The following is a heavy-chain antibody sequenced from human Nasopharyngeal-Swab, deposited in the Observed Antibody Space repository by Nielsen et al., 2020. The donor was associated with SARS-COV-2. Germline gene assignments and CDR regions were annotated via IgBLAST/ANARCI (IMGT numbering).Heavy chain of an antibody. D-gene: IGHD1-26*01. CDR3: ARSMSGATVFDY. CDR1: GGSISSSSYY. Sequence: SETLSLTCTVSGGSISSSSYYWSWIRQHPGKGLEWIGYIYYSGSTYYNPSLKSRVTISVDTSKNQFSLKLSSVTAADTAVYYCARSMSGATVFDYWGQGTLVTVSS. J-gene: IGHJ4*02. CDR2: IYYSGST. V-gene: IGHV4-31*03.